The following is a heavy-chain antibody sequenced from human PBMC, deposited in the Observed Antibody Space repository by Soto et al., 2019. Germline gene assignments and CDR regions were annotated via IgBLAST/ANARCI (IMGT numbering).Heavy chain of an antibody. CDR1: GFICSSYD. D-gene: IGHD2-8*02. Sequence: EVQMFESGGGLAQPGGSLRLSCAASGFICSSYDMSWVRQAPGKGLEWVSTILVDGRTVYVDSVKGRFTISSDSSQNTVYLQVNSLTAGDAALYYWAKATATGGGAFDICGQGTMVTVSS. V-gene: IGHV3-23*01. CDR2: ILVDGRT. CDR3: AKATATGGGAFDI. J-gene: IGHJ3*02.